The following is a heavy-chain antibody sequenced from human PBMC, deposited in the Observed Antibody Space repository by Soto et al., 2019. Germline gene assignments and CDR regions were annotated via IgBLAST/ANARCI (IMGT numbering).Heavy chain of an antibody. CDR1: GYIFTTYS. V-gene: IGHV1-18*04. CDR2: ISAYNGNT. CDR3: ARGQYFDY. Sequence: QVQLVQSGAEVKKPGASVKVSCKGSGYIFTTYSISWVRQAPGQGLEWMGGISAYNGNTNFAKKLQGRVTMTTDTATSTAYMELRSLGSDDTDVYYCARGQYFDYWGQGTLVTVSS. J-gene: IGHJ4*02.